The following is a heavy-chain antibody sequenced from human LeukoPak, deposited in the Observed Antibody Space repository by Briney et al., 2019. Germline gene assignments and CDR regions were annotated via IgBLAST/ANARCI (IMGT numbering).Heavy chain of an antibody. J-gene: IGHJ1*01. D-gene: IGHD3-22*01. CDR2: LSPNSGDT. V-gene: IGHV1-2*02. CDR1: GYTFTGYY. Sequence: ASVKVSCKASGYTFTGYYLHWVRQAPGQELEWMGWLSPNSGDTNYAQKLQGRVTMTTDTSTSTAYMELRSLRSDDTAVYYCARLGYYYDSRSFAEYFQHWGQGTLVTVSS. CDR3: ARLGYYYDSRSFAEYFQH.